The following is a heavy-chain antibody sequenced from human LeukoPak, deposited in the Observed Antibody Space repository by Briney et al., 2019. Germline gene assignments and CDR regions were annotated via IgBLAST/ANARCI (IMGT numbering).Heavy chain of an antibody. V-gene: IGHV4-31*03. D-gene: IGHD1-26*01. CDR3: ARAGEYYFDY. CDR2: INHSGST. Sequence: SEALSLTCTVSGGSISSGGYYWSWIRQHPGKGLEWIGEINHSGSTNYNPSLKSRVTISVDTSKNQFSLKLSSVTAADTAVYYCARAGEYYFDYWGQGTLVTVSS. J-gene: IGHJ4*02. CDR1: GGSISSGGYY.